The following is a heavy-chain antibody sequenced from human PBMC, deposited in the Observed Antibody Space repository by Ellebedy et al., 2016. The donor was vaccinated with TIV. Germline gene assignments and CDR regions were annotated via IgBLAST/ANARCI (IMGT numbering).Heavy chain of an antibody. D-gene: IGHD3-10*01. CDR3: VRAPGWAPGTFDF. Sequence: GESLKISCAASGFLFNAYSMNWVRRAPGKGLEWVSSISDTSDHIYYADPVKGRFTISSDNAKNSVYLQINSLRAEDTAVYYCVRAPGWAPGTFDFWGQGTLVTVSS. V-gene: IGHV3-21*01. CDR2: ISDTSDHI. CDR1: GFLFNAYS. J-gene: IGHJ4*02.